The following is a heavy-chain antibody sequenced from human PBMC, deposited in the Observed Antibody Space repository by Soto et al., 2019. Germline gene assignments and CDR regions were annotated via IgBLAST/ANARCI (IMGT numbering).Heavy chain of an antibody. D-gene: IGHD4-17*01. J-gene: IGHJ4*02. CDR3: VRERITVTGTKCFDY. Sequence: ASVKVSCKASGYTYTSYGISWVRQAPGQGLEWMGWMNAYSGKTDYAQKFQGRVTMTTDTFTSTAYMDLRSLSSDDTAVYYCVRERITVTGTKCFDYWGQGTMVTVSS. CDR1: GYTYTSYG. CDR2: MNAYSGKT. V-gene: IGHV1-18*01.